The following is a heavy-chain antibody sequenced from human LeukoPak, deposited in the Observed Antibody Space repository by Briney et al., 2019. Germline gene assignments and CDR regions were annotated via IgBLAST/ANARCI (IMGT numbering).Heavy chain of an antibody. CDR3: ARVDCSSTSCLYYFDY. CDR1: GFTFSDYY. Sequence: GGSLRLSCAASGFTFSDYYMSWIRQAPGKGLEWVSYISSSSSYTNYADSVKGRFTTSRDNAKDSLYLQMNSLRAEDTAVYYCARVDCSSTSCLYYFDYWGQGTLVTVSS. V-gene: IGHV3-11*05. CDR2: ISSSSSYT. D-gene: IGHD2-2*01. J-gene: IGHJ4*02.